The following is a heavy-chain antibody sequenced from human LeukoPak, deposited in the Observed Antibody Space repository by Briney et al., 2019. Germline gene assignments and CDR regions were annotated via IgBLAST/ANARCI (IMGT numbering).Heavy chain of an antibody. CDR3: ARESFGELLSYFDY. CDR2: INDGNGNT. V-gene: IGHV1-3*01. J-gene: IGHJ4*02. D-gene: IGHD3-10*01. Sequence: GASVKVSCKASGYTFTNYAMHWVRQAPGQRLEWMGWINDGNGNTKYSQKFQGRVTITRNTSASTAYMELSSLRSEDTAVYYCARESFGELLSYFDYWGQGTLVTVSS. CDR1: GYTFTNYA.